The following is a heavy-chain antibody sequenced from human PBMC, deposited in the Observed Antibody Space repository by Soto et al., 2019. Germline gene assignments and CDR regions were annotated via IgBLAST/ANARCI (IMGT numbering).Heavy chain of an antibody. V-gene: IGHV3-30*18. J-gene: IGHJ6*01. CDR1: VFTFSSFG. CDR3: AKDRLPKIKVSYYFGADV. CDR2: ISYDGRNT. D-gene: IGHD3-22*01. Sequence: VGSLRLSCASSVFTFSSFGMHCVRHSPGKWLEWVAVISYDGRNTYYGDSVEGRFTISRDDSKNTLYLQMNSVRTEDTAVYYCAKDRLPKIKVSYYFGADVWGQGTTVTVSS.